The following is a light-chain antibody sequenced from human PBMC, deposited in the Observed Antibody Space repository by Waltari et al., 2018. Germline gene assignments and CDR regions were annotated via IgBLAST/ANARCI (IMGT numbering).Light chain of an antibody. Sequence: SSELTQNLAVSVALRQTLRITSQGDSPRTFDVIWFPQNPGQAPALVIYGKNNRPSGIPDRFSASSSGSTASLTIIGAQAEDEADYYCHSRASSGDELIGGGTKLTVV. CDR3: HSRASSGDEL. CDR1: SPRTFD. J-gene: IGLJ2*01. V-gene: IGLV3-19*01. CDR2: GKN.